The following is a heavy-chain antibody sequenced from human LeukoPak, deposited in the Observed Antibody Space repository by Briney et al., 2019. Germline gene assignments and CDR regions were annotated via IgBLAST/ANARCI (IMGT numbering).Heavy chain of an antibody. J-gene: IGHJ3*02. D-gene: IGHD2-2*01. CDR2: INPNSGGT. CDR1: GYTFTGYY. Sequence: ASVKVSCKASGYTFTGYYMHWVRQAPGQGLEWMGWINPNSGGTNYAQKFRGWVTMTRDTSISTAYMELSRLRSDDTAVYYCAREQQLLAFDIWGQGTMVTVSS. CDR3: AREQQLLAFDI. V-gene: IGHV1-2*04.